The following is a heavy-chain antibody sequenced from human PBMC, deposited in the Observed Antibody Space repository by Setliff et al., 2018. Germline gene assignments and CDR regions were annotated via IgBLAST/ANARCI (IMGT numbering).Heavy chain of an antibody. Sequence: KTSETLSLTCIVSGGSINSDDYWGWIRQSPGKGLEWIGHVEYSGTTYYNPSLRSRVTMLVDASKNQFSLRLSSVTAADTAVYFCTNWYRGGWHSNYWGQGTLVTVSS. D-gene: IGHD6-19*01. V-gene: IGHV4-39*07. J-gene: IGHJ4*02. CDR1: GGSINSDDY. CDR2: VEYSGTT. CDR3: TNWYRGGWHSNY.